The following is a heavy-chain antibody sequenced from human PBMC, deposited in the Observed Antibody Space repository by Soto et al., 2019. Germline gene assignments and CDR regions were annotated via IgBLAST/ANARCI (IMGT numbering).Heavy chain of an antibody. CDR1: GYTFTSYG. J-gene: IGHJ6*02. CDR2: ISAYNGNT. Sequence: ASVKVSCKASGYTFTSYGISWVRQAPGQGLEWMGWISAYNGNTNYAQKLQGRVTITADESTSTAYMELSSLRSEDTAVYYCARGKENYDFWSGYYKDYYYGMDVWGQGTTVTVSS. D-gene: IGHD3-3*01. CDR3: ARGKENYDFWSGYYKDYYYGMDV. V-gene: IGHV1-18*01.